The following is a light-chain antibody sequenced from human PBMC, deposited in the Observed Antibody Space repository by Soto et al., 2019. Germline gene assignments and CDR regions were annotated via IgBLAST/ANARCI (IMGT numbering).Light chain of an antibody. CDR2: AAS. V-gene: IGKV1-12*02. CDR3: QQANSFPLT. CDR1: QGISSW. J-gene: IGKJ1*01. Sequence: DIEMTQSPSSVSASVGDRVTITCRASQGISSWLAWYQQKPVQAPKLLIYAASSLQSGVPSRFGGSGSGTTFTLTISNLQDEDFATYHCQQANSFPLTFGQGTKVEIK.